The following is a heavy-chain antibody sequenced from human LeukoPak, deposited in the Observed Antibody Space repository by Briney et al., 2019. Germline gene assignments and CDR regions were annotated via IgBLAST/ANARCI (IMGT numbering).Heavy chain of an antibody. V-gene: IGHV1-18*01. J-gene: IGHJ3*02. CDR3: ARVPYCGGDCYSHDAFDI. CDR2: ISAYNGNT. D-gene: IGHD2-21*01. CDR1: GYTFTSYG. Sequence: ASVKVFCKASGYTFTSYGISWVRQAPGQGLEWMGWISAYNGNTNYAQKLQGRVTMTTDTSTSTAYMELRSLRSDDTAVYYCARVPYCGGDCYSHDAFDIWGQGTMVTVSS.